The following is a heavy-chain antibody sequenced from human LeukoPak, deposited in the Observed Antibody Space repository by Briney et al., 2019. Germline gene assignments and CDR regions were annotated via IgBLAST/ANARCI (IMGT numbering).Heavy chain of an antibody. CDR2: IYPSGST. V-gene: IGHV4-4*07. CDR1: GGSLSSYY. J-gene: IGHJ4*02. D-gene: IGHD1-26*01. CDR3: ARENSGSYREFDY. Sequence: PPDTLSLTCTLSGGSLSSYYWTWIRQPAGKGLEWIGRIYPSGSTNYNPSLKSRVTMSVDTSKNQFSLKLSSVTAADTAVYYCARENSGSYREFDYWGQGTLVTVSS.